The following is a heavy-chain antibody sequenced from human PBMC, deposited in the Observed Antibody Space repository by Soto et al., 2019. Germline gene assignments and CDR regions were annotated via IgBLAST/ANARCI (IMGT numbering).Heavy chain of an antibody. CDR1: GYTFSGYY. Sequence: SVKVCFKASGYTFSGYYMNWVRQVPGQGLEWMGWINPNSGGTNYAQKFQGWVTMTRDTSISTAYMELSRLRSDDTAVYYCARGIYSSGWSNQGEHYYGMDVWGQGTTVTVSS. V-gene: IGHV1-2*04. CDR3: ARGIYSSGWSNQGEHYYGMDV. D-gene: IGHD6-19*01. J-gene: IGHJ6*02. CDR2: INPNSGGT.